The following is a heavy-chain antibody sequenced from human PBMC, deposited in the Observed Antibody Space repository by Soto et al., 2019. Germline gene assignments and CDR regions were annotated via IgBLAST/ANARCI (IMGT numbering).Heavy chain of an antibody. J-gene: IGHJ5*02. CDR1: GFTFSDYY. V-gene: IGHV3-11*01. CDR3: ARDRLGLGSFGLWFDP. Sequence: VVSLRLSCAASGFTFSDYYMSWIRQAPGKGLEWVSYISSSGSTIYYADSVKGRFTISRDNAKNSLYLQMNSLRAEDTAVYYCARDRLGLGSFGLWFDPWGQGTLVTVSS. CDR2: ISSSGSTI. D-gene: IGHD3-16*01.